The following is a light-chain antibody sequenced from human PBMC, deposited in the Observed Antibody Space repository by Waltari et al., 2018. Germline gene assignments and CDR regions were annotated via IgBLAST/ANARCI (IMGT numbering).Light chain of an antibody. CDR1: QSASKY. J-gene: IGKJ4*01. Sequence: EIVFTQSPATLSLSPGERATLSCRASQSASKYVAWYQQRPGQPPRLLIYDAYNRAAGVPDRFDAFGSGTDFTLTINSLEPEDFAVYYCQQRNDWPLTFGGGTRVEIK. CDR3: QQRNDWPLT. V-gene: IGKV3-11*01. CDR2: DAY.